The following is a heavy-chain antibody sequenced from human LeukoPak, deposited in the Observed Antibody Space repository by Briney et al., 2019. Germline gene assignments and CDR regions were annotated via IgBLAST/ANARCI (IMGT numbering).Heavy chain of an antibody. CDR2: IYYSGST. V-gene: IGHV4-39*01. Sequence: PSETLSLTCTVSGGSISSSSSYWGWLRQPPGKGLEWIGSIYYSGSTYYNPSLKSRVTISVDTSKYQFSLKLSAVTPADTAVYYCAKQWELIGWFDPWGQGTLVTVSS. J-gene: IGHJ5*02. D-gene: IGHD1-26*01. CDR3: AKQWELIGWFDP. CDR1: GGSISSSSSY.